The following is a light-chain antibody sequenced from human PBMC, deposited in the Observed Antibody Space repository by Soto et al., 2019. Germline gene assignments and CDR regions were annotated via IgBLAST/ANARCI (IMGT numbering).Light chain of an antibody. CDR2: GAS. CDR1: QSVSSSR. V-gene: IGKV3-20*01. CDR3: HQFTHSPWT. Sequence: ETVLTQSPGTLSLSPGERATLSCRASQSVSSSRLTWYQHKPGQAPRLLIHGASSRATGIPDRFSGSGSGTDFTLTISRLEPEDFAVYYWHQFTHSPWTFGQGTKVEIK. J-gene: IGKJ1*01.